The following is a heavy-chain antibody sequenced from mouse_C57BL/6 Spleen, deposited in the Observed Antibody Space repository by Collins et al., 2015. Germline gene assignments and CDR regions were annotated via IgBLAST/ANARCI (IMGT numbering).Heavy chain of an antibody. V-gene: IGHV3-2*02. CDR2: ISYSGST. J-gene: IGHJ3*01. CDR1: GYSITSDYA. D-gene: IGHD1-1*01. CDR3: ARWGYGSSYEAWFAY. Sequence: DVQLQESGPGLVKPSQSLSLTCTVTGYSITSDYAWNWIRQFPGNKLEWMGYISYSGSTSYNPSLKSRISITRDTSKNQFFLQLNSVTTEDTATYYCARWGYGSSYEAWFAYWGQGTLVTVSA.